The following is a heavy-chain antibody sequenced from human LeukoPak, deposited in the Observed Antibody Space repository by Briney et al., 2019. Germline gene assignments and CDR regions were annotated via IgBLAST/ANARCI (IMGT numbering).Heavy chain of an antibody. J-gene: IGHJ4*02. CDR2: IYPGDSDT. V-gene: IGHV5-51*01. D-gene: IGHD3-22*01. Sequence: PGESRKISCKGSGYSFTRYWIGWVRQMPGKGLEWMGIIYPGDSDTRYSPSFQGQVTISADKSISTAYLQWSSLKASDTAMYYCARRGLYYYDSSGYYYVIDYWGQGTLVTVSS. CDR3: ARRGLYYYDSSGYYYVIDY. CDR1: GYSFTRYW.